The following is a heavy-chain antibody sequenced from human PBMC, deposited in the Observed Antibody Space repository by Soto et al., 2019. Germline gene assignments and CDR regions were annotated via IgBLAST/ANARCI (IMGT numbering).Heavy chain of an antibody. CDR3: AREKDYGDYDNCYFDL. CDR2: IYYSGST. Sequence: QVQLQESGPGLVKPSQTLSLTCTVSGGSINSGDYYWSWIRQPPGKGLEYIGYIYYSGSTYYNPSLKSRVTISVDTSKNQFSLRLSSVTAADTAVYFCAREKDYGDYDNCYFDLWGRGTLVTVSS. J-gene: IGHJ2*01. D-gene: IGHD4-17*01. V-gene: IGHV4-30-4*01. CDR1: GGSINSGDYY.